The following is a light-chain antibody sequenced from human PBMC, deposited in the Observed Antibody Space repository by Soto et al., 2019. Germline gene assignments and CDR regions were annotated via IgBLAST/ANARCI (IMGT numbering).Light chain of an antibody. V-gene: IGKV3-15*01. CDR2: GAS. J-gene: IGKJ3*01. Sequence: EIVMTQSPATLSVSPGERVTLSCRASQDIRSSLAWYQQKPGQAPRLLIYGASIRATGVPATFSGSGSGTEFTLSISSLQSEDFAVYFCQHYGTFGPGTKVDLK. CDR3: QHYGT. CDR1: QDIRSS.